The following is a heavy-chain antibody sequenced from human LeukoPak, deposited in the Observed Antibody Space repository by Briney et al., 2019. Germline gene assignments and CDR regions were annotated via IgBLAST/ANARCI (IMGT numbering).Heavy chain of an antibody. D-gene: IGHD2-2*01. CDR2: ICTSGST. Sequence: SETLSLTCTVSGGSISSYYWSWIRQPAGKGLEWIGRICTSGSTNYNPSLKSRVTMSVDTSKNQFPLKLSSVTAADTAVYYCAREDCSSTSCYFSGYMDVWGNGTTVTISS. V-gene: IGHV4-4*07. J-gene: IGHJ6*03. CDR1: GGSISSYY. CDR3: AREDCSSTSCYFSGYMDV.